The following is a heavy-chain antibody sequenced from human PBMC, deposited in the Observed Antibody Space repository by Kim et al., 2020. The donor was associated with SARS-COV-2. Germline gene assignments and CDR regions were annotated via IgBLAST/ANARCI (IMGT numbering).Heavy chain of an antibody. CDR2: ISNYNGNT. Sequence: ASVKVSCRTSGYTFGSYSITWVRQAPGQGLEWMGRISNYNGNTIYVRRLQGRVTMTTDTSTSTAYMELRSLASDDTAVYYCARVAGDGSGSPLDFWGQG. V-gene: IGHV1-18*01. CDR1: GYTFGSYS. D-gene: IGHD3-10*01. J-gene: IGHJ4*02. CDR3: ARVAGDGSGSPLDF.